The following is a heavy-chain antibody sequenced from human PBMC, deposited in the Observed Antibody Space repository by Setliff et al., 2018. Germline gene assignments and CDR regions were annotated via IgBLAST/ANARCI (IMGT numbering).Heavy chain of an antibody. D-gene: IGHD1-7*01. Sequence: GGSLRLSCVASGITFTSYAMSWVRQAPGKGLEWVPLIRGGGDCTDYADSVKGRFTISRDNPKNTLSLQMNSLRAEDAAVYYCAKPQVELRWGFESWGQGTLVTVSS. V-gene: IGHV3-23*01. J-gene: IGHJ4*02. CDR1: GITFTSYA. CDR2: IRGGGDCT. CDR3: AKPQVELRWGFES.